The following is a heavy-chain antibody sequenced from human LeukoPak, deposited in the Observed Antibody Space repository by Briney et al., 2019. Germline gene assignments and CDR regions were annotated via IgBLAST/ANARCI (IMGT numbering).Heavy chain of an antibody. Sequence: GGSLRLSCAASAFSFSDYNMNWVRQAPGKGLEWVSFISSTGSYIYYADSVKGRFTISRDNAKNSLFLQLNSLRAEDTAVYYCARDPYSGTYSDYYYYYMDVWGKGTTVTVSS. CDR3: ARDPYSGTYSDYYYYYMDV. CDR2: ISSTGSYI. D-gene: IGHD1-26*01. V-gene: IGHV3-21*01. J-gene: IGHJ6*03. CDR1: AFSFSDYN.